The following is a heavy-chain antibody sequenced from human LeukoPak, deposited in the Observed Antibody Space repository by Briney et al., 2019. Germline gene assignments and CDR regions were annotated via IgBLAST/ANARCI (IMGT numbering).Heavy chain of an antibody. D-gene: IGHD3-9*01. CDR3: AGGAPTGYYYYYGMDV. V-gene: IGHV1-3*01. CDR2: INAGNGNT. Sequence: GASVKVSCKASGYTFTSYAMHWVRQAPGQRLEWMGWINAGNGNTEYSQKFQGRVTITRDTSASTAYMELSSLRSEDTAVYYCAGGAPTGYYYYYGMDVWGKGTTVTVSS. J-gene: IGHJ6*04. CDR1: GYTFTSYA.